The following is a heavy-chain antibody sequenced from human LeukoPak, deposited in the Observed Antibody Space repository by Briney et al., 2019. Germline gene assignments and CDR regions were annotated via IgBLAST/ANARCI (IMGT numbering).Heavy chain of an antibody. V-gene: IGHV4-59*12. D-gene: IGHD3-3*01. CDR2: IYYSGST. J-gene: IGHJ3*02. CDR3: ARDSGTIFGVVIPPAAFDI. Sequence: NPSETLSLTCTVSGGSISSYYWSWIRQPPGKGLEWIGYIYYSGSTNYNPSLKSRVTISVDTSKNQFSLKLSSVTAADTAVYYCARDSGTIFGVVIPPAAFDIWGQGTMVTVSS. CDR1: GGSISSYY.